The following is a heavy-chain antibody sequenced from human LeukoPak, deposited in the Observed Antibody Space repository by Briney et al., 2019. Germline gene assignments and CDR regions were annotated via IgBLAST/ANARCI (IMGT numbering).Heavy chain of an antibody. V-gene: IGHV3-23*01. J-gene: IGHJ3*02. D-gene: IGHD4-11*01. CDR1: GFTFSSYA. Sequence: GGSLRLSCAASGFTFSSYAMTWVRQAPGKWLEWVSVISPSGGDTYYADSVKGRFTISRDNSKNTLYLQMNSLRAEDTAVYYYASNRGTTISDAFDIWGQGTMVTVSS. CDR3: ASNRGTTISDAFDI. CDR2: ISPSGGDT.